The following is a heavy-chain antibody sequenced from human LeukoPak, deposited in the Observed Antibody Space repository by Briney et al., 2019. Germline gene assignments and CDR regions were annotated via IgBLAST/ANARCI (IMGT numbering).Heavy chain of an antibody. CDR2: ISSSGSTI. CDR1: GFTFSDYY. V-gene: IGHV3-11*04. J-gene: IGHJ4*02. Sequence: PGGSLRLSCAASGFTFSDYYMSWIRQARGKGLEWVSYISSSGSTIYYADSVKGRFTISMDNAKNSLYLQMNSLRAEDTAVYYCARKAEYYDILTGRPSYYFDYWGQGTLVTVSS. CDR3: ARKAEYYDILTGRPSYYFDY. D-gene: IGHD3-9*01.